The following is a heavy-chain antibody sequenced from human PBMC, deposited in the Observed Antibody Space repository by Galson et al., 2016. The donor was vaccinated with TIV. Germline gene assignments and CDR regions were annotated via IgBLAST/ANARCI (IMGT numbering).Heavy chain of an antibody. V-gene: IGHV1-3*01. D-gene: IGHD3-22*01. CDR1: GYTFENYA. CDR3: ARSDAISGYYYHFHY. Sequence: SVKVSCKASGYTFENYAIQWVRQAPGQRLEWMAWINVGNGDTKYSQKFQGTVTVTSDTSASTAYMKLSSLRSEDTAVYYCARSDAISGYYYHFHYGGQGTMVTVSS. J-gene: IGHJ4*03. CDR2: INVGNGDT.